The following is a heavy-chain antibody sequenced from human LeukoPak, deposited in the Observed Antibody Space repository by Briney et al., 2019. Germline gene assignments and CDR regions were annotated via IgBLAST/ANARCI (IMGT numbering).Heavy chain of an antibody. J-gene: IGHJ1*01. D-gene: IGHD3-16*01. CDR3: LYGGYFQH. CDR2: ISVAGATT. Sequence: GGSLRLSCVSSGFIFSSYVMSWVRQAPGKGLEWVSSISVAGATTDYADSVKGRFTISRDNAKNTLYLQMNSLRAEDTAVYFCLYGGYFQHWGQGTLVTVSS. CDR1: GFIFSSYV. V-gene: IGHV3-23*01.